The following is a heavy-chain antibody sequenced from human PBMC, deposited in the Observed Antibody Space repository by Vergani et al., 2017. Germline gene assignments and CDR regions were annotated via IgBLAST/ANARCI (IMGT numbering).Heavy chain of an antibody. D-gene: IGHD3-10*01. CDR2: IHHSGDT. V-gene: IGHV4-38-2*01. Sequence: QVQLQESGPGLVKPSETLTLTCDVSDSSIMTNPYWGWFRQSPGKGLAWIGCIHHSGDTHYNSSLKSRVSISIVSRSKFSLRLTSVTAADTAIYYCERHRGSGGFFPSSYFYGMDVWGHGTTVTVSS. J-gene: IGHJ6*02. CDR1: DSSIMTNPY. CDR3: ERHRGSGGFFPSSYFYGMDV.